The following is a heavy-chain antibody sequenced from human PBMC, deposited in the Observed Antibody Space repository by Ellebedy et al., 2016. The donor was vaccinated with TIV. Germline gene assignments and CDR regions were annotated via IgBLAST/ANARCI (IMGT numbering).Heavy chain of an antibody. V-gene: IGHV3-30-3*01. J-gene: IGHJ4*02. D-gene: IGHD5-12*01. Sequence: GESLKISCAASGFTFSSYAMHWVRQAPGKGLEWVAVISYDESNKYYADSVKGRFTISRDNSKNTLYLQMNSLRAEDTAVYYCARGNSGYDAVYLDYWGQGTLVTVSS. CDR2: ISYDESNK. CDR3: ARGNSGYDAVYLDY. CDR1: GFTFSSYA.